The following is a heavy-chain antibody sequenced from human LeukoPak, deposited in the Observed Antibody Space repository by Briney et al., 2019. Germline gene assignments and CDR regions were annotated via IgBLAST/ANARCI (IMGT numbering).Heavy chain of an antibody. V-gene: IGHV3-74*01. Sequence: PGGSLRLSRAASGFTFSGYWMHWVRQVPEKGLVLVSRIDNGGSGTTYADSVKGRFTVSRDNAKNTLYLQMNSLRAEDTAIYYCARGGGWDTIFRVVQYMDVWGKGTTVTVSS. CDR1: GFTFSGYW. J-gene: IGHJ6*03. CDR2: IDNGGSGT. CDR3: ARGGGWDTIFRVVQYMDV. D-gene: IGHD3-3*01.